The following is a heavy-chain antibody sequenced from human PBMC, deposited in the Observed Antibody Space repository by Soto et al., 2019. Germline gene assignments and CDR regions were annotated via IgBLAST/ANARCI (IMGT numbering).Heavy chain of an antibody. CDR1: GFTFGSYG. CDR2: ISYDGRHQ. D-gene: IGHD5-12*01. J-gene: IGHJ4*02. CDR3: ARELDIPPDYYFDY. Sequence: QVRLVESGGDLVQPGRSLRLSCAASGFTFGSYGMHWVRQAPGKGREWVAMISYDGRHQYYADSLKGRFTISRDNFKDTLYLQMNGLTPEDTAIYFCARELDIPPDYYFDYWGQGNLVTVSS. V-gene: IGHV3-30*03.